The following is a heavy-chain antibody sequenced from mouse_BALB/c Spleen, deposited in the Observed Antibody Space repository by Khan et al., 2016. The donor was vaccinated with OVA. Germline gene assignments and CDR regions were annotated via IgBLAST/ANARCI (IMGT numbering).Heavy chain of an antibody. D-gene: IGHD1-1*02. V-gene: IGHV2-2*02. Sequence: QVQLKQSGPGLVQPSQSLSITCTVSGFSLTSYGVHWVRQSPGKGLEWLGVIWSGGSTDYNAAFISRLSISKDNSKTQVCIKMDSLQANYTAIYYCARKSPDYGPGAMDYWGQGTSVTVSA. J-gene: IGHJ4*01. CDR3: ARKSPDYGPGAMDY. CDR2: IWSGGST. CDR1: GFSLTSYG.